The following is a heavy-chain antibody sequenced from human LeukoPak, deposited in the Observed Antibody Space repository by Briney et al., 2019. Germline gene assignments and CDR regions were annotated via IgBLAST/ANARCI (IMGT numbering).Heavy chain of an antibody. V-gene: IGHV4-34*01. CDR2: INPSGTA. J-gene: IGHJ6*03. CDR1: GGSFSGYS. CDR3: ARGRQEITMIVVVMSAASYYLDV. Sequence: PSETLSLTCAVYGGSFSGYSWNWIRWPPGKGLEWIGEINPSGTANYNPSLKSRVTLSVDTSKNQFSLKLSSVTAADTAVYYCARGRQEITMIVVVMSAASYYLDVWGKGTTVTVS. D-gene: IGHD3-22*01.